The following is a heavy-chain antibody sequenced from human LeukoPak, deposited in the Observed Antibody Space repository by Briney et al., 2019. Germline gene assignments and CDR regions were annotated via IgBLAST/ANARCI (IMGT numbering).Heavy chain of an antibody. CDR2: VNHSGSA. D-gene: IGHD2-15*01. Sequence: SETLSLTCAVYGGSLSASYWSWIRQPPGKGLEWIGEVNHSGSANYNPSLKSRVTMSVDTSKNQFSLKLSSVTAADTAVYYCARSPRYCSGGSCYFLHYWGQGTLVTVSP. J-gene: IGHJ4*02. V-gene: IGHV4-34*01. CDR3: ARSPRYCSGGSCYFLHY. CDR1: GGSLSASY.